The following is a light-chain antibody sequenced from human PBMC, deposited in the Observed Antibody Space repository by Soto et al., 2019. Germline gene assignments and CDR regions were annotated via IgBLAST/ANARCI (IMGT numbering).Light chain of an antibody. CDR3: QQYSNWPPIT. V-gene: IGKV3-15*01. CDR1: QSVSIH. Sequence: ETVMTQSPGTLSVSLGARATLSCRASQSVSIHLAWYQQKPGQAPRLLIYDTSTRATGIPARFSGSGSGTEFTLTIISLQSADFAVYYCQQYSNWPPITFGQGTRLEIK. J-gene: IGKJ5*01. CDR2: DTS.